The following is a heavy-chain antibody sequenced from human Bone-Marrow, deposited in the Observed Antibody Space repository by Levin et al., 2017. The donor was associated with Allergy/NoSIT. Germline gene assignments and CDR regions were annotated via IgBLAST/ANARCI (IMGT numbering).Heavy chain of an antibody. V-gene: IGHV3-30-3*01. J-gene: IGHJ4*02. CDR2: ESSDGNNK. D-gene: IGHD5-12*01. CDR3: ASRYGGYDSPFDY. Sequence: GGSLRLSCETSGFIFIGYAMHWVRQAPGKGLEWVAVESSDGNNKYYADSVKGRFTISRDNSKKTLYLQMNNLRPEDTAVYYCASRYGGYDSPFDYWGLGTLVTVSS. CDR1: GFIFIGYA.